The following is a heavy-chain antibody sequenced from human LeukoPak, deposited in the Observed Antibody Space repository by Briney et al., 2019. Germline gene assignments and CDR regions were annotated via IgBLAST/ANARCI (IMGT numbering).Heavy chain of an antibody. Sequence: KTSETLSPTCTVSGGSISSSTYYWGWIRQPPGKGLEWIGSISHSGNTYYNSSLKSRVTISVDTSKNQFSLRLSSVTAADTAVYYCARQYYYDNSGHPAIENWGQGTLVTVSS. CDR3: ARQYYYDNSGHPAIEN. CDR1: GGSISSSTYY. D-gene: IGHD3-22*01. V-gene: IGHV4-39*01. CDR2: ISHSGNT. J-gene: IGHJ4*02.